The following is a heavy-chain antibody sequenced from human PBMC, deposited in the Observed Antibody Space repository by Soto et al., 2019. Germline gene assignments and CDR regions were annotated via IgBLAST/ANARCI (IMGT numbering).Heavy chain of an antibody. CDR1: GYSFVDYA. D-gene: IGHD5-12*01. CDR3: TREAIVAENWFDP. Sequence: ASVKVSCKASGYSFVDYALHWVRQAPGQGLEWVGWMNPNTGNIKYSHKFEDRVSISRDTATSTAYMELRGLRSEDTAVYFCTREAIVAENWFDPWGQGTLVTVSS. J-gene: IGHJ5*02. CDR2: MNPNTGNI. V-gene: IGHV1-3*01.